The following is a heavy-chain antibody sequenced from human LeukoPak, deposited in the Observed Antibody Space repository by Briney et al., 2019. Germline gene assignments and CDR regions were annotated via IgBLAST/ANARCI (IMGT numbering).Heavy chain of an antibody. D-gene: IGHD6-19*01. CDR3: ARGSGIAVAGTRTDYYYYMDV. J-gene: IGHJ6*03. CDR2: MNPNSGNT. V-gene: IGHV1-8*01. Sequence: GASVKVSCKASGYTFTSYDINWVRQATGQGLEWMGWMNPNSGNTGYAQKFQGRVTMTRNTSISTAYMELSSLRSEDTAVYYCARGSGIAVAGTRTDYYYYMDVWGKGTTVTISS. CDR1: GYTFTSYD.